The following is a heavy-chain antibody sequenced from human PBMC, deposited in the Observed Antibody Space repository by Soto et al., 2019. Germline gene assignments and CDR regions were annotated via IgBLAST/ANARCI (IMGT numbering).Heavy chain of an antibody. CDR3: AKSSGRSYRAFDY. Sequence: ASVKVSCRASGYTFTNYDINWVRQAPGQGLEWMGWMNPNSGHTGFARKLQGRVTRNKSTAIRTAYMHLSSLKSEDTAVYYWAKSSGRSYRAFDYCGQGNLIPVSP. D-gene: IGHD2-2*01. V-gene: IGHV1-8*01. CDR1: GYTFTNYD. CDR2: MNPNSGHT. J-gene: IGHJ4*02.